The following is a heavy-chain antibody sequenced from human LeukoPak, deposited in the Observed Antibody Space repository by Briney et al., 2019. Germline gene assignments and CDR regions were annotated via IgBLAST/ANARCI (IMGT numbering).Heavy chain of an antibody. CDR3: ARVGDDYVWGSYRPFDY. Sequence: PSQTLSLTCSVSGGSISSGPYFWSWIRQSPGQGLEWIGYIWPSGSTNYNPSLKSRVTISVDTSKNQFSLKLSSVTAADTAVYYCARVGDDYVWGSYRPFDYWGQGTLVTVSS. D-gene: IGHD3-16*02. CDR1: GGSISSGPYF. CDR2: IWPSGST. V-gene: IGHV4-30-2*06. J-gene: IGHJ4*02.